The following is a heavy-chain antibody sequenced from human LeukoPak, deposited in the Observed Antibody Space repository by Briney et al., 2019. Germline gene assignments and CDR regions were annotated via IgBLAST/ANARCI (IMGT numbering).Heavy chain of an antibody. J-gene: IGHJ4*02. V-gene: IGHV1-69*13. D-gene: IGHD2-2*02. CDR1: GGTFSSYA. CDR3: ARDPVCSSTSCYTQFDY. Sequence: SVTVSCKASGGTFSSYAISWVRQAPGQGLEWMGGIIPIFGTANYAQKFQGRVTITADESTSTAYMELSSLRSEDTAVYYCARDPVCSSTSCYTQFDYWGQGTLVTVSS. CDR2: IIPIFGTA.